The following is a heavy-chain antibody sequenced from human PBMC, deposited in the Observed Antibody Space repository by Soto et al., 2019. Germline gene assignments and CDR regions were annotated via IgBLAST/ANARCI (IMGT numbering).Heavy chain of an antibody. Sequence: QVQLQESGPGLVKPSETLSLTCTVSGDSISGGASFWSWIRQPPGKGLEWIANVYYSGSSYYNPSLKSRLTISVDTTKNQFSLQLKSMTAADTAVYYCAKRSCTSSTCYFPGWFDPWGQGTLVTVSS. J-gene: IGHJ5*02. D-gene: IGHD2-2*01. CDR1: GDSISGGASF. CDR3: AKRSCTSSTCYFPGWFDP. CDR2: VYYSGSS. V-gene: IGHV4-31*03.